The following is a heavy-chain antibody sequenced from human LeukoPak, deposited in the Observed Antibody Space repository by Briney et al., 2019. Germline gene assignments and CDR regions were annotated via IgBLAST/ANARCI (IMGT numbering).Heavy chain of an antibody. CDR2: ISAYNGNT. J-gene: IGHJ4*02. Sequence: ASVTVSCTASGYTFTSYGISWVRQAPGQGLEWMGWISAYNGNTNYAQMLQGRVTMTTDTSTSTAYMELRSLRSDDTAVYYCARGRYSGSYVDYWGQGTLVTVSS. CDR1: GYTFTSYG. V-gene: IGHV1-18*01. D-gene: IGHD1-26*01. CDR3: ARGRYSGSYVDY.